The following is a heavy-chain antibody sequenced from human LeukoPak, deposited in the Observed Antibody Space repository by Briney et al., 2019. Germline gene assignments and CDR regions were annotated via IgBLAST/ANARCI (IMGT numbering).Heavy chain of an antibody. CDR3: ARDIYSSSTVDY. CDR1: GFTFSSYS. Sequence: KPGGSLRLSCAASGFTFSSYSMNWVRQAPGKWLEWVSSISSSSSYIYYADSVKGRFTISRDNAKNSLYLQMNSLRAEDTAVYYCARDIYSSSTVDYWGQGTLVTVSS. V-gene: IGHV3-21*01. D-gene: IGHD6-6*01. J-gene: IGHJ4*02. CDR2: ISSSSSYI.